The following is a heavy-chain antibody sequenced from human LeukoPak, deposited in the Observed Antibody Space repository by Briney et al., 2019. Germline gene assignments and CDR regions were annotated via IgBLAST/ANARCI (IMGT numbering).Heavy chain of an antibody. V-gene: IGHV1-46*01. CDR2: INPSGGST. D-gene: IGHD1-1*01. CDR1: GYTFTTYY. J-gene: IGHJ3*02. Sequence: PWASVKVSCKASGYTFTTYYMHWVRQAPGQGLEWMGIINPSGGSTSYTQKFQGRVTMTRDMSTSTVYMELSSLRSEDTAVYYCARDGNWNFVRAWAFDIWGQGTMVTVSS. CDR3: ARDGNWNFVRAWAFDI.